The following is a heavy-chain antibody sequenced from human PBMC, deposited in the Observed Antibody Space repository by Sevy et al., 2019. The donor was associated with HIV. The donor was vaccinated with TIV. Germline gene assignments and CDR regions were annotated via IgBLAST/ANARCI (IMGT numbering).Heavy chain of an antibody. Sequence: GGSLRLSCAASGFILSNYGMHWVRQAPGKGLEWVAVIWRDGTNKFYADSVKGRFTFSRDDSKSTLFLQMNSLRADDTAICYCAREQGPFDAFDIWGQGTMVTVSS. CDR2: IWRDGTNK. J-gene: IGHJ3*02. CDR3: AREQGPFDAFDI. CDR1: GFILSNYG. V-gene: IGHV3-33*01.